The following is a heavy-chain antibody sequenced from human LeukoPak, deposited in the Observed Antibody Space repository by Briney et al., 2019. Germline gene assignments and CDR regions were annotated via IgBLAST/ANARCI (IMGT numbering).Heavy chain of an antibody. J-gene: IGHJ5*02. CDR2: ISGSGGST. Sequence: GGSLRLSCAASGFTFSSYAMSWVRQAPGKGLEWVSAISGSGGSTYYADSVKGRFTISRDNSKNTLYLQMNSLRAEDTAVYYCAKHYGSGSYRTNWFDPWGQGTLVTVSP. CDR3: AKHYGSGSYRTNWFDP. V-gene: IGHV3-23*01. D-gene: IGHD3-10*01. CDR1: GFTFSSYA.